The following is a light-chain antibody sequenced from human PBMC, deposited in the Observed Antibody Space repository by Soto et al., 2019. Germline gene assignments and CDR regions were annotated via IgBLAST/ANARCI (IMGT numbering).Light chain of an antibody. Sequence: EIVLTQSPGTLSLSPGERATLSCRASQSVSSSYLASYQQKPGQAPRLLIYGASSRATGLPDRFSGSGSGTDFTLTISRLEPEDFAVYYCQQYGSSALFGQGTKLEIK. CDR2: GAS. CDR3: QQYGSSAL. CDR1: QSVSSSY. V-gene: IGKV3-20*01. J-gene: IGKJ2*01.